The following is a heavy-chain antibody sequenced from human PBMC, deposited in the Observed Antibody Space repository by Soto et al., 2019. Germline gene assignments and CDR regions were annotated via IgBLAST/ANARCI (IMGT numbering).Heavy chain of an antibody. Sequence: VGPLRLSRRVAGYCGSRYYLSQYHQAPGKVLEWVAVIYKDGRDATDRSTYYADSVNDRFVISRDNSRNTLFLQMNSLRVEDTAVYYCARDLSCRQFDYWGQGTLVTVS. D-gene: IGHD2-15*01. V-gene: IGHV3-66*01. J-gene: IGHJ4*02. CDR2: IYKDGRDATDRST. CDR1: GYCGSRYY. CDR3: ARDLSCRQFDY.